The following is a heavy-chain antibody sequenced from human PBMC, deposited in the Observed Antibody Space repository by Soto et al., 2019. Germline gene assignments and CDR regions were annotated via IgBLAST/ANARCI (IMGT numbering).Heavy chain of an antibody. CDR1: GFTFSSYA. CDR2: ISYDGSNK. Sequence: QVQLVESGGGVVQPGRSLRLSCAASGFTFSSYAMHWVRQAPGKGLEWVAVISYDGSNKYYADSVKGRFTISRDNSKNTLYLQMNSLRAEDTAVYYCAREDIVDTIFVNYYYGMDVWGQGTTVTVSS. V-gene: IGHV3-30-3*01. CDR3: AREDIVDTIFVNYYYGMDV. J-gene: IGHJ6*02. D-gene: IGHD5-12*01.